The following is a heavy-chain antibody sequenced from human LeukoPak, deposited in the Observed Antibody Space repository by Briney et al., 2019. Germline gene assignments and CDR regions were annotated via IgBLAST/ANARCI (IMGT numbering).Heavy chain of an antibody. D-gene: IGHD1-1*01. CDR2: ISSSNTYT. CDR1: GFTFREYY. V-gene: IGHV3-11*06. CDR3: ARHTTGYAFDI. Sequence: GGSLRLSCAASGFTFREYYMTWIRQAPGKGLEWTSYISSSNTYTNYADSVKGRFTISRDSARNSLYLQMHGLRAEDTALYYCARHTTGYAFDIWGQGTMVTVSS. J-gene: IGHJ3*02.